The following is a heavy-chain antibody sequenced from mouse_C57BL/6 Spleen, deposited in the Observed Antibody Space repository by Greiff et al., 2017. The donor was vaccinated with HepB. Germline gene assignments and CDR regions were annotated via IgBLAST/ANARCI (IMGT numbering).Heavy chain of an antibody. V-gene: IGHV1-61*01. J-gene: IGHJ3*01. CDR2: IYPSDSET. D-gene: IGHD1-1*01. CDR3: ARWCTTVEGFFAY. Sequence: VQLQQPGAELVRPGSSVKLSCKASGYTFTSYWMDWVKKRPGQGLEWIGKIYPSDSETHYNQKFKDKATLTVDKSSSTAYMQLSSLTSEDSSVYYCARWCTTVEGFFAYWGQGTLVTVSA. CDR1: GYTFTSYW.